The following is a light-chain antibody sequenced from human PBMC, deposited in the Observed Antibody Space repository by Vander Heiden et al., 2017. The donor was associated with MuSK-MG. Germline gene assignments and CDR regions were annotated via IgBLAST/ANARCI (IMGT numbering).Light chain of an antibody. CDR3: QQYDSTGIT. CDR1: QTVLYNSNNKNY. CDR2: WAS. V-gene: IGKV4-1*01. J-gene: IGKJ5*01. Sequence: DIVMTQSPDSLSVSLCERATINSKSSQTVLYNSNNKNYLAWYQQKPGQPPKLLIYWASTRESGVPDRFSGSGSGTDFTLTISRLQAEDMAVYYCQQYDSTGITFGQGTQLEIK.